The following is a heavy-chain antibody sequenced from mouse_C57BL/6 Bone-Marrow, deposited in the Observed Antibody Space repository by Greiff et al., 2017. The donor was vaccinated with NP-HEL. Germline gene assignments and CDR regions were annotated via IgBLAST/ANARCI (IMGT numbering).Heavy chain of an antibody. J-gene: IGHJ4*01. Sequence: QVQLQQPGAELVRPGTSVKLSCKASGYTFTSYWMHWVKQRPGQGLEWIGVIDPSASYTNYNQKFKGTATLTVDTSSSTAYMQLSILTSEDSAVYYCARSPYGDYWGQGTSVTVSS. CDR3: ARSPYGDY. CDR1: GYTFTSYW. CDR2: IDPSASYT. D-gene: IGHD1-1*02. V-gene: IGHV1-59*01.